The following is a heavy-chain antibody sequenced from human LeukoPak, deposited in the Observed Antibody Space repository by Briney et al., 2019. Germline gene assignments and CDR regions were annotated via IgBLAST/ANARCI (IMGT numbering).Heavy chain of an antibody. CDR2: MYTSGSA. J-gene: IGHJ5*02. CDR1: GDSTSGYY. V-gene: IGHV4-4*07. Sequence: SETLSLTCTVPGDSTSGYYWSWIRQPAGKGLEWIGRMYTSGSANYNPSLKSRVTMSLDTSKKLFSLQMSSVTAADTAIYYCATERSRGLALWGRGALVIVSS. CDR3: ATERSRGLAL. D-gene: IGHD2-2*01.